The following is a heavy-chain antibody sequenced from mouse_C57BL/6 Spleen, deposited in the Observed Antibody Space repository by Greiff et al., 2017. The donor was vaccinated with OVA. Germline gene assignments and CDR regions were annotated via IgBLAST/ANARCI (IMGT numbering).Heavy chain of an antibody. CDR1: GYTFTDYY. V-gene: IGHV1-26*01. J-gene: IGHJ3*02. D-gene: IGHD2-4*01. CDR2: INPNNGGT. Sequence: EVQLQQSGPELVKPGASVKISCKASGYTFTDYYMNWVKQSHGKSLEWIGDINPNNGGTSYNQKFKGKATLTVDKSSSTAYMELRSLTSEDSAVYYCARGVYYDPWGQGTLVTVSA. CDR3: ARGVYYDP.